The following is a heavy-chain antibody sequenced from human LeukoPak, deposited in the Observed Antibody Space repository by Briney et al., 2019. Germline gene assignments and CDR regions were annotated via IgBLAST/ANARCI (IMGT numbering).Heavy chain of an antibody. CDR2: ISYDGSNK. J-gene: IGHJ4*02. V-gene: IGHV3-30-3*01. CDR3: AREEYNRMFFDY. CDR1: GFSFRNHA. D-gene: IGHD1-14*01. Sequence: GGSLRLSCAACGFSFRNHAMHWVRQAPGKGLEGVAVISYDGSNKYYADSVKGRFTISRENSKSTLYLQMNSLRAEDTAVYYCAREEYNRMFFDYWGQGTLVTVSS.